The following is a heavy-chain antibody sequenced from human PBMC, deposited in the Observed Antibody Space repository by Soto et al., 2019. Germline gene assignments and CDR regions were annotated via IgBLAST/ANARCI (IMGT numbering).Heavy chain of an antibody. D-gene: IGHD2-15*01. CDR2: IYPGDSDT. V-gene: IGHV5-51*01. CDR3: ARHLYCSGSSCYYYMDV. J-gene: IGHJ6*03. Sequence: PGESLKISCKGSGYSFTSYWIGWVRQMPGKGLEWMGIIYPGDSDTRYSPSFQGQVTISADKPISTAYLQWSSLKASDTAIYYCARHLYCSGSSCYYYMDVWGKGTTVTVSS. CDR1: GYSFTSYW.